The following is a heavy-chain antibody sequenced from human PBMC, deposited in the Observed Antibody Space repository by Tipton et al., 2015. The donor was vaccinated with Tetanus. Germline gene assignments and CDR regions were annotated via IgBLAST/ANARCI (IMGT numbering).Heavy chain of an antibody. J-gene: IGHJ4*02. CDR3: ARARSSSWHTFDY. Sequence: SLRLSCAASGFTFSSYGMSWVRQAPGRGLEWVAVIASDGSKEYYADSVKGRFTISRDTPKNMLYLQMNGLRGEDTAVYYCARARSSSWHTFDYWGQGTLVTVSS. D-gene: IGHD6-13*01. CDR2: IASDGSKE. V-gene: IGHV3-30*03. CDR1: GFTFSSYG.